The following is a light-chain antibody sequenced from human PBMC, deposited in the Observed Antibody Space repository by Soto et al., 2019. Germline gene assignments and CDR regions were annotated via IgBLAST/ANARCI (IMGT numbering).Light chain of an antibody. J-gene: IGKJ1*01. CDR1: QSVSSSF. V-gene: IGKV3-20*01. CDR3: HQYGSSPAT. CDR2: GAS. Sequence: EIVLTQSPGTLSLSPGERATLSCRASQSVSSSFLAWYQQKPGQAPRLLIYGASSRATGIPDRFSGSESGTDFTLTISRLEPEDFAVYYCHQYGSSPATFGQGTKVEIK.